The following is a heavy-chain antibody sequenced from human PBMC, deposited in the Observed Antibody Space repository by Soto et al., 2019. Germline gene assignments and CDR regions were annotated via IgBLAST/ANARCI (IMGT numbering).Heavy chain of an antibody. CDR3: AKPGYASSWYRNFDY. J-gene: IGHJ4*02. Sequence: PGGSLRLSCAASGFAFASYGMNWVRQAPGKGLEWVSGVSTSGSDTFYADSVKGRFTISRDNSKNTLYLHMNSLRAGDTAVYYCAKPGYASSWYRNFDYWGQGTQVTVSS. CDR1: GFAFASYG. V-gene: IGHV3-23*01. CDR2: VSTSGSDT. D-gene: IGHD6-13*01.